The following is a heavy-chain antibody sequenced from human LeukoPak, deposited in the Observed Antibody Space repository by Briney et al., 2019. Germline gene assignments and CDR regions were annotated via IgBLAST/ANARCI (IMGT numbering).Heavy chain of an antibody. D-gene: IGHD2-2*01. CDR2: ISSGGNT. Sequence: GGSLRLSCAASGFTVTSNYMTWVRQAPGKGLEWVSVISSGGNTYYAGSVKGRFTISRDNSKNTVYLQMNGLRAEDTAVYYCARGGDPRYCSSTSCFFYAFDIWGQGTMVTVSS. V-gene: IGHV3-53*01. CDR1: GFTVTSNY. J-gene: IGHJ3*02. CDR3: ARGGDPRYCSSTSCFFYAFDI.